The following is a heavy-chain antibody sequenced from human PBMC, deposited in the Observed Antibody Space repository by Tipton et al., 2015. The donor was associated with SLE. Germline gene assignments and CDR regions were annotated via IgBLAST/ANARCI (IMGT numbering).Heavy chain of an antibody. J-gene: IGHJ5*02. CDR3: ARDSSLVASWSRGWFDP. D-gene: IGHD2-2*01. V-gene: IGHV1-2*06. Sequence: QVQLVQSGAEVKKPGASVKVSCKASGYTFTGYYIHWVRQAPGQGLEWMGRINPTSGGTDFAQKFQGRVTMTRDTSISTAYMELSSLKYDDTAIYYCARDSSLVASWSRGWFDPWGQGTLVTVSS. CDR2: INPTSGGT. CDR1: GYTFTGYY.